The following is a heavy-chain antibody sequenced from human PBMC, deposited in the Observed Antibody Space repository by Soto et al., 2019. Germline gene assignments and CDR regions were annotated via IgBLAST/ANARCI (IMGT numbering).Heavy chain of an antibody. CDR3: ARSVPAAPKRGYYYYGMDV. Sequence: SVKVSCKXSGGTFSSYAISWVRQAPGQGLEWMGGIIPIFGTANYAQKFQGRVTITADESTSTAYMELSSLRSEDTAVYYCARSVPAAPKRGYYYYGMDVWGQGTTVTVSS. CDR2: IIPIFGTA. V-gene: IGHV1-69*13. CDR1: GGTFSSYA. D-gene: IGHD2-2*01. J-gene: IGHJ6*02.